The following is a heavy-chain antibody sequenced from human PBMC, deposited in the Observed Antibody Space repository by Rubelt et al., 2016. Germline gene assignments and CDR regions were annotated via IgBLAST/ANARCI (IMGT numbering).Heavy chain of an antibody. CDR2: IYWDDDK. V-gene: IGHV2-5*02. D-gene: IGHD6-19*01. J-gene: IGHJ3*02. CDR3: VHTCGNESSGWYHDACDI. Sequence: QITLKESGPTLVKPTQTLTLTCTFSGFSLSTSGVGVGWIRQPPGKALEWLAFIYWDDDKRSSPSLKSRPTITKDPSKNPVVLTMTNMDPVDTATYYCVHTCGNESSGWYHDACDIWGQGTMVTVVS. CDR1: GFSLSTSGVG.